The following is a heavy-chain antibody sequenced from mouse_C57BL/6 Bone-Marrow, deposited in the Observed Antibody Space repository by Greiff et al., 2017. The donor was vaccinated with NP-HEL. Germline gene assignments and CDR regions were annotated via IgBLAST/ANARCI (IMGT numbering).Heavy chain of an antibody. J-gene: IGHJ3*01. Sequence: VQLQQSGAELVKPGASVKLSCTASGFNINDYYMHWVKQRTEQGLEWIGRIDTEDGETQYDPKLKGKATITADTSSNTAYLQLSSLTSADTAGYYCARSYWVFAYWCQGTLVTVSA. CDR1: GFNINDYY. CDR2: IDTEDGET. V-gene: IGHV14-2*01. D-gene: IGHD1-1*01. CDR3: ARSYWVFAY.